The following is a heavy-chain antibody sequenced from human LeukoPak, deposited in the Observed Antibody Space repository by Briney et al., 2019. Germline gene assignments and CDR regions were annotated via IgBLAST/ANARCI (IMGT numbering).Heavy chain of an antibody. V-gene: IGHV3-9*01. Sequence: GGSLRLSCAASGFNFNDYAMHWVRQAPGKGLEWVSGINWNSGSIGYADSVKGRFTISRDSAKNSLYLQMNSLRAEDTALYYCARQSGRSYYYFYYTDVWGKGTTVTVSS. CDR3: ARQSGRSYYYFYYTDV. CDR1: GFNFNDYA. CDR2: INWNSGSI. D-gene: IGHD5-12*01. J-gene: IGHJ6*03.